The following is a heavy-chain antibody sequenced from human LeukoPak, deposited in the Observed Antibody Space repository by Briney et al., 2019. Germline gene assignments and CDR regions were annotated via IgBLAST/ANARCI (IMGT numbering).Heavy chain of an antibody. V-gene: IGHV3-49*03. CDR1: GFTFGDYA. D-gene: IGHD3-22*01. CDR2: IRSKAYGGTT. CDR3: TSYDSSGYYSDY. J-gene: IGHJ4*02. Sequence: GGSLRLSCTTSGFTFGDYAMSWFRQAPGKGLEWVGFIRSKAYGGTTEYVASVKGRFTISRDDSKSIAYLQMNSLKTEDTAVYYCTSYDSSGYYSDYWGQGTLVTVSS.